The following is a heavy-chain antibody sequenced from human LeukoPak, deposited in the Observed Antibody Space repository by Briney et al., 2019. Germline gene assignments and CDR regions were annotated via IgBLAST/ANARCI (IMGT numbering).Heavy chain of an antibody. D-gene: IGHD3-10*01. CDR3: AKDRELLFAHCWFDL. J-gene: IGHJ5*02. CDR2: ISISSVDS. Sequence: GGSLRLSCAASGFTFVTYAMSWVRQPPGKGLEWVGGISISSVDSYYADSVKGRFSISRDDSKNTLYLQMDRLTDEDTAVYYCAKDRELLFAHCWFDLWGQGTLVTVSS. V-gene: IGHV3-23*01. CDR1: GFTFVTYA.